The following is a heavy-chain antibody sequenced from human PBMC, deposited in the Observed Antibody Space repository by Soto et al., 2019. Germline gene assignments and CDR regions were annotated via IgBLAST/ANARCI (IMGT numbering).Heavy chain of an antibody. J-gene: IGHJ6*02. CDR2: INPNSGGT. CDR3: ARGGFWSGYPIGGMDV. V-gene: IGHV1-2*04. D-gene: IGHD3-3*01. CDR1: GYTFTGYY. Sequence: ASVKVSCKASGYTFTGYYMHWVRQAPGQGLEWMGWINPNSGGTNYAQKFQGWVTMTRDTSISTAYMELSRLRSDDTAVYYCARGGFWSGYPIGGMDVWGQGTTVTVSS.